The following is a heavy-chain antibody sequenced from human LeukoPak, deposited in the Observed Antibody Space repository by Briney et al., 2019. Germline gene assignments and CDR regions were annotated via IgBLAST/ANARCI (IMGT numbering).Heavy chain of an antibody. D-gene: IGHD3-10*01. Sequence: GGSLRLSCAASGLTFSSYWMHWVRQAPGKGLVWVSRINSDGSSTSYADSVKGRFTIPRDNAKNTLYLQMNSLRAEDTAVYYCASTYVLPYAFDIWGQGTMVTVSS. CDR2: INSDGSST. CDR1: GLTFSSYW. V-gene: IGHV3-74*01. J-gene: IGHJ3*02. CDR3: ASTYVLPYAFDI.